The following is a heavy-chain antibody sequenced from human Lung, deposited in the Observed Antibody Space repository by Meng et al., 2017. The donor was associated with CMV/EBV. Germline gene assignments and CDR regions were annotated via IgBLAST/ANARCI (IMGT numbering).Heavy chain of an antibody. D-gene: IGHD3-3*01. Sequence: SETLSLXCTVSGYSISSGYYWGWIRQPPGKGLEWIGSIYHSGSTYYNPSLKSRVTISVDTSKNQFSLKLSSVTAADTAVYYCAREGGLVLRFLEWLPNNDAFDIWXQGTMVTVSS. CDR3: AREGGLVLRFLEWLPNNDAFDI. CDR2: IYHSGST. CDR1: GYSISSGYY. J-gene: IGHJ3*02. V-gene: IGHV4-38-2*02.